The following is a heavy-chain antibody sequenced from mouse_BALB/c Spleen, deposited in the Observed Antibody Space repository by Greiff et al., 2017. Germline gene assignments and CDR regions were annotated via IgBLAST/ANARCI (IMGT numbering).Heavy chain of an antibody. CDR2: ISYDGSN. CDR1: GYSITSGYY. V-gene: IGHV3-6*02. J-gene: IGHJ3*01. CDR3: AREGMITTGPFAY. Sequence: DVKLQESGPGLVKPSQSLSLTCSVTGYSITSGYYWNWIRQFPGNKLEWMGYISYDGSNNYNPSLKNRISITRDTSKNQFFLKLNSVTTEDTATYYCAREGMITTGPFAYWGQGTLVTVSA. D-gene: IGHD2-4*01.